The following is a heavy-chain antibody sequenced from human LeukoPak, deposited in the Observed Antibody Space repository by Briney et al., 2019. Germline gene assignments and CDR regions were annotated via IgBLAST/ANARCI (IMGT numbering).Heavy chain of an antibody. D-gene: IGHD3-22*01. CDR1: GFSFSNAW. CDR2: IKSKTDGGTT. CDR3: TTEGITIIVVASVDY. Sequence: PGGSLRLSCAASGFSFSNAWMSWVRQAPGKGLEWVGRIKSKTDGGTTDYAAPVKGRFTISRDDSKNTLHLQMNSLKTEDTAVYYCTTEGITIIVVASVDYWGQGTLVTVSS. V-gene: IGHV3-15*01. J-gene: IGHJ4*02.